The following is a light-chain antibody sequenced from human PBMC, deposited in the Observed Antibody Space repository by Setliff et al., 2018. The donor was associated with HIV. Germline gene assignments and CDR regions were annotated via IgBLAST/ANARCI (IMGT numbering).Light chain of an antibody. CDR1: SSDVGGYDY. CDR3: SSYGSGDTLL. V-gene: IGLV2-14*03. CDR2: DVT. Sequence: QSALTQPRSVSGSPGQSVTISCTGSSSDVGGYDYVSWYQQHPDKAPKLMIFDVTDRPSGVSNRFSGSKSGNTASLTISGLQAEDEAHYYCSSYGSGDTLLFGAGTKVTVL. J-gene: IGLJ2*01.